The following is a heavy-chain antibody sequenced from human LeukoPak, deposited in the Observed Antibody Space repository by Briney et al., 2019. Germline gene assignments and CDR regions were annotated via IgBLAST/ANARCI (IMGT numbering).Heavy chain of an antibody. CDR1: GFTFSSYG. CDR3: AKTPFTVTTLFDC. J-gene: IGHJ4*02. CDR2: ISYDGSNK. Sequence: GGSLRLSCAASGFTFSSYGMHWVRQAPGKGLEWVAVISYDGSNKYYADSVKGRFTISRDNSKNTLYLQINSLRAEDTAVYYCAKTPFTVTTLFDCWGQGTLVTVSS. V-gene: IGHV3-30*18. D-gene: IGHD4-17*01.